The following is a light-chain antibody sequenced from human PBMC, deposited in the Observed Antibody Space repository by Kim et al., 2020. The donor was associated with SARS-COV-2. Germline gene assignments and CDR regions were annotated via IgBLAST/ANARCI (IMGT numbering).Light chain of an antibody. CDR1: KLGDKY. CDR3: QAWDSSPVV. J-gene: IGLJ3*02. Sequence: VSQGQTASITCSGDKLGDKYACWYQQKPGQSPVLVIYEDSKRPSGIPERFSGSNSGNTATLTISGTQAMDEADYYCQAWDSSPVVFGGGTQLTVL. CDR2: EDS. V-gene: IGLV3-1*01.